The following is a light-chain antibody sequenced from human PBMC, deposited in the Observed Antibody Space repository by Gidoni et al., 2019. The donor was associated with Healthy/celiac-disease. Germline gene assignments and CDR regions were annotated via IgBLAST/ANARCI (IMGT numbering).Light chain of an antibody. V-gene: IGKV1-39*01. Sequence: DIQMTQSPYSLSASVGERVTITCRASQSISSYLNGYQQKPGKAPKLLIYAASSLQSVVPSRFSGSGSGTDVTLTISSLQPEDFATYYCQQSYSTPLYTFGQGTKLEIK. CDR3: QQSYSTPLYT. CDR2: AAS. J-gene: IGKJ2*01. CDR1: QSISSY.